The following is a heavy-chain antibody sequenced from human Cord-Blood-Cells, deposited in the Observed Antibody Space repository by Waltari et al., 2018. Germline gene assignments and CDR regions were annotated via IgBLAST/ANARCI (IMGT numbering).Heavy chain of an antibody. J-gene: IGHJ4*02. D-gene: IGHD3-22*01. V-gene: IGHV4-38-2*01. CDR3: ASVDSSGFDY. CDR2: IYHSGSS. CDR1: GYSISSGYY. Sequence: QVQLQESGPGLVKPSETLSLTCAVSGYSISSGYYWGWIRQPPGKGLEWIGSIYHSGSSYYNPSLKGRVTRSVDTSKNQFSLKLSSVTAADTAVYYCASVDSSGFDYWGQGTLVTVSS.